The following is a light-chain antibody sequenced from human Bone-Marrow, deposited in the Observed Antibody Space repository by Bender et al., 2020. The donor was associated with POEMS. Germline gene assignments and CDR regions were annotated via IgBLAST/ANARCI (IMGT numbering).Light chain of an antibody. CDR1: SSDVGTYDY. Sequence: QSALTQPPSASGSPGQSVTISCTGTSSDVGTYDYVSWYQHHPGKAPKLVIYEVTKRPSGVSNRFSGSKSGSTASLTISGLQTEDEADYYCCAFTTSATWVFGGGTKLTVL. CDR3: CAFTTSATWV. V-gene: IGLV2-23*02. J-gene: IGLJ3*02. CDR2: EVT.